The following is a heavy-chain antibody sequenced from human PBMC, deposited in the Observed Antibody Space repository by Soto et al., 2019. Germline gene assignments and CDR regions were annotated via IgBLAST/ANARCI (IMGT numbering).Heavy chain of an antibody. J-gene: IGHJ4*02. CDR3: AREYLSSRGGHLSPSFDY. V-gene: IGHV3-30*04. Sequence: PGGSLRLCCAVSGFTFSNYAMHWVRQAPGKGLEWVAVISYDGSYKHYADSVKGRFTISRDNSKNTLYLQMNSLRAEDTAVYYCAREYLSSRGGHLSPSFDYWGQATLVTVSS. CDR1: GFTFSNYA. D-gene: IGHD2-2*01. CDR2: ISYDGSYK.